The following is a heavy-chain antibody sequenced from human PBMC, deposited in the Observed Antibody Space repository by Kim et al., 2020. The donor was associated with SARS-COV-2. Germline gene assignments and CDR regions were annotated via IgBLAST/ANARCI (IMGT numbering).Heavy chain of an antibody. CDR1: GFTFSSYS. CDR2: ISGSSTSI. CDR3: ARDAGSGSYYASDN. Sequence: GGSLRLSCVASGFTFSSYSMNWVRQAPGKGLEWVSSISGSSTSIYYADSVKGRFTISRDNAKNSLYLQMNSLRVEDTALYHCARDAGSGSYYASDNWGQGTLVTVSS. J-gene: IGHJ4*02. D-gene: IGHD3-10*01. V-gene: IGHV3-21*01.